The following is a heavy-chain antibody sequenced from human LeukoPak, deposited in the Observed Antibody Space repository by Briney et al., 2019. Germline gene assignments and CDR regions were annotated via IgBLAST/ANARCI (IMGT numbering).Heavy chain of an antibody. CDR2: IYYSGST. CDR1: GGSISTYY. V-gene: IGHV4-59*08. J-gene: IGHJ3*02. Sequence: SETLSLTCTVSGGSISTYYWSWIRQPPGKALEWIGYIYYSGSTNYNPALKSRVTMSVDTSKNQFSLRLSSVTAADTAVYYCARQSSYYDSSGRIPYAFDIWGQGTMVTVSS. D-gene: IGHD3-22*01. CDR3: ARQSSYYDSSGRIPYAFDI.